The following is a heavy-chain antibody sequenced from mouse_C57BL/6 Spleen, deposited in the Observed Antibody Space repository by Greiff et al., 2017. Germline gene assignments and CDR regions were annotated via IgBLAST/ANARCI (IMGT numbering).Heavy chain of an antibody. CDR2: INPNNGGT. V-gene: IGHV1-18*01. D-gene: IGHD4-1*01. CDR3: AREAVNWDVYFDY. CDR1: GYTFTDYN. J-gene: IGHJ2*01. Sequence: EVKLQESGPELVKPGASVKIPCKASGYTFTDYNMDWVKQSHGKSLEWIGDINPNNGGTIYNQKFKGKATLTVDKSSSTAYMELRSLTSEDTAVYYCAREAVNWDVYFDYWGQGTTLTVSS.